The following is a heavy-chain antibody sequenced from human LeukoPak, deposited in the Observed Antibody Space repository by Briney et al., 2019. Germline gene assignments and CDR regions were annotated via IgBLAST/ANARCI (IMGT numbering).Heavy chain of an antibody. CDR1: GYTFTSYY. CDR3: ARDVGSSSWYFYY. D-gene: IGHD6-13*01. CDR2: INPSGGST. J-gene: IGHJ4*02. Sequence: ASVKVSCKASGYTFTSYYMYWVRHAPGQGLEWMGMINPSGGSTTYAQKFQGRVTMTRDTSTSTVYMELSSLRSEDTAVYYCARDVGSSSWYFYYWGQGTLVTVSS. V-gene: IGHV1-46*01.